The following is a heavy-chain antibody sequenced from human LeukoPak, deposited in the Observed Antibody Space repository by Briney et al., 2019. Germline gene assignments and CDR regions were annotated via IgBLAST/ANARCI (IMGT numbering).Heavy chain of an antibody. V-gene: IGHV1-8*01. D-gene: IGHD3-3*01. Sequence: GASVKVSCKASGYTFTSYDINWVRQATGQGLEWMGWMNPNSGNTGYAQKFQGRVTMTRNTSISTAYMELSSLRSEDTAVCYCARVHYDFWSGFWDYFDYWGQGTLVTVSS. CDR3: ARVHYDFWSGFWDYFDY. CDR2: MNPNSGNT. CDR1: GYTFTSYD. J-gene: IGHJ4*02.